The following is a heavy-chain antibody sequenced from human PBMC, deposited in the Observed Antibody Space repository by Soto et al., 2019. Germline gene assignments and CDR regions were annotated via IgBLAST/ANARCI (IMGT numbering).Heavy chain of an antibody. V-gene: IGHV3-64D*06. CDR3: VKAATSRYYGSGSSDY. D-gene: IGHD3-10*01. CDR1: GFTFSSYA. Sequence: GGSLRLSCSASGFTFSSYAMHWVRQAPGKGLEYVSAISSNGGSTYYADSVKGRFTISRDNSKNTLYLQMSSLRAEDTAVYYCVKAATSRYYGSGSSDYWGQGTLVTVSS. CDR2: ISSNGGST. J-gene: IGHJ4*02.